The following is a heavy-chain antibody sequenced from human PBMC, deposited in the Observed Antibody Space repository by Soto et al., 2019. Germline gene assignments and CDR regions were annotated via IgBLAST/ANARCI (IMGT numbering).Heavy chain of an antibody. CDR2: VSASGAIT. J-gene: IGHJ4*02. V-gene: IGHV3-23*01. CDR3: ANRNYYAKSGYTYPYFDF. CDR1: GFNFDNYG. D-gene: IGHD3-22*01. Sequence: GGSLRLSCTASGFNFDNYGMHWVRQAPGKGLEWVSRVSASGAITYYADSVKGRFTISRDNSKNTVYLQMSSLRVEDTAVYYCANRNYYAKSGYTYPYFDFWGRGSLVTVSS.